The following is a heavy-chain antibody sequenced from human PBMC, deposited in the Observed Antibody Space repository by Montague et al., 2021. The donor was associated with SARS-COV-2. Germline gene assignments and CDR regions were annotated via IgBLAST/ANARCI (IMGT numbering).Heavy chain of an antibody. V-gene: IGHV2-5*01. CDR2: IFWNDDK. D-gene: IGHD2-15*01. CDR3: AHSHSLSSLRDFDS. CDR1: GFSLISDGVG. Sequence: PALVKPTQTLTLTCTFSGFSLISDGVGVGWIRQPPGKALEWLARIFWNDDKRYSSSLKNRLTVTKDTSKNQVVLTMTNMDPLDTDTYYCAHSHSLSSLRDFDSWGQGTLVTVAS. J-gene: IGHJ4*02.